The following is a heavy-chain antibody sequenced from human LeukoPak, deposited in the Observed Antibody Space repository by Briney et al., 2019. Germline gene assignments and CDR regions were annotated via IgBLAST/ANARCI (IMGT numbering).Heavy chain of an antibody. V-gene: IGHV4-59*01. CDR1: GGSISSYY. Sequence: SETLSLTCTVSGGSISSYYWSWIRRPPGKGLEWIGYIYYSGSTNYNPSLKSRVAISVDTSKNQFSLKLSSVTAADTAVYYCARGWQQLRCWFDPWGQGTLVTVSS. CDR2: IYYSGST. CDR3: ARGWQQLRCWFDP. J-gene: IGHJ5*02. D-gene: IGHD6-13*01.